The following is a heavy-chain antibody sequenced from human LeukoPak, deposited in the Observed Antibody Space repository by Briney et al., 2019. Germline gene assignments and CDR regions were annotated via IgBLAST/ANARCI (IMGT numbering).Heavy chain of an antibody. CDR2: ISAGSDIP. V-gene: IGHV3-23*01. Sequence: GGSLRLSCTASGFIFSNYGMSWVRQAPGKGLEWVSSISAGSDIPYDADSVKGRFTISRDNSKNTLFLQMNSLRAEDTAVYFCTRRRAGGTPFDYWGQGTLVTVSS. CDR3: TRRRAGGTPFDY. J-gene: IGHJ4*02. CDR1: GFIFSNYG.